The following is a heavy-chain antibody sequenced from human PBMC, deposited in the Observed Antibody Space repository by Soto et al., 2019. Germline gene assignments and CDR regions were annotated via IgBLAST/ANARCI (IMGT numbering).Heavy chain of an antibody. Sequence: GASVKVSCKASGGTFSSYAISWVRQAPGQGLEWMGGIISIFGTANYAQKFQGRVTITADESTSTAYMELSSLRSEDTAVYYCASLSSSWAALDYWGQGTLVTVSS. V-gene: IGHV1-69*13. CDR3: ASLSSSWAALDY. D-gene: IGHD6-13*01. CDR2: IISIFGTA. CDR1: GGTFSSYA. J-gene: IGHJ4*02.